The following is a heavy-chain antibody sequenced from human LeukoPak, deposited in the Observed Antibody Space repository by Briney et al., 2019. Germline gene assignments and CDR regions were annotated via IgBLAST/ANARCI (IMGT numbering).Heavy chain of an antibody. V-gene: IGHV4-34*01. J-gene: IGHJ4*02. CDR1: GGSLSGQY. Sequence: SETLSLTCAVSGGSLSGQYWTWIRQFPGKGLEWIGEINHSGSTNYNPSLKSRVTMSKDMSKNHFSLRLSSVTAADTAMYYCARYLYSSTCYDWGQGTPVTVSS. CDR3: ARYLYSSTCYD. D-gene: IGHD6-13*01. CDR2: INHSGST.